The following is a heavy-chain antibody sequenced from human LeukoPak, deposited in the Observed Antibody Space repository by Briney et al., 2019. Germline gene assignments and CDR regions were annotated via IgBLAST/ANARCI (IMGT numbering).Heavy chain of an antibody. D-gene: IGHD6-19*01. Sequence: GGSLRLSCAASGFTVSSNYLSWVRQAPGKGLEWVSSIYSGGSTYYADSVKGRFTISRDNSKNALYLQMNSLRAEDTAVYYCARGIVVAAPVYWGQGTLVTVSS. V-gene: IGHV3-66*01. J-gene: IGHJ4*02. CDR3: ARGIVVAAPVY. CDR1: GFTVSSNY. CDR2: IYSGGST.